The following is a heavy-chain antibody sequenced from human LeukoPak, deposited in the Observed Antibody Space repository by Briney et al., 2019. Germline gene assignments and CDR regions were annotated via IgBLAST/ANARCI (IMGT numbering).Heavy chain of an antibody. V-gene: IGHV1-2*02. J-gene: IGHJ4*02. Sequence: EASVKVSCKASGYTFTGYYMHWVRQAPGQGLKWMGWINPNSGGTNYAQKFQGRVTMTRDTSISAVYMELSRLRSDDTAVYYCARDGTGVYNLVQYWGQGTLVTVSS. D-gene: IGHD5-24*01. CDR1: GYTFTGYY. CDR2: INPNSGGT. CDR3: ARDGTGVYNLVQY.